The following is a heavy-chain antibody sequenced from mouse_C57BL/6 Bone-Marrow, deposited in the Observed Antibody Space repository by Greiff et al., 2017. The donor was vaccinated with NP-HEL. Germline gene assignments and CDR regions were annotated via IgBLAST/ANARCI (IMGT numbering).Heavy chain of an antibody. J-gene: IGHJ1*03. V-gene: IGHV5-4*01. Sequence: EVNVVESGGGLVKPGGSLKLSCAASGFTFSSYAMSWVRQTPEKRLEWVATISDGGSYTYYPDNVKGRFTISRDNAKNNLYLQMSHLKSEDTAMYYCARERDSNYPRWYFDVWGTGTTVTVSS. CDR3: ARERDSNYPRWYFDV. CDR2: ISDGGSYT. D-gene: IGHD2-5*01. CDR1: GFTFSSYA.